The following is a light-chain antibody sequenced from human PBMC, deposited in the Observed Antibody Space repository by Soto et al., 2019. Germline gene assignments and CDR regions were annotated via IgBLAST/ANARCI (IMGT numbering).Light chain of an antibody. J-gene: IGLJ1*01. Sequence: QSALTQPASVSGSPGQSITISCTGTSSDVGGYNYVSWYQQHPGKAPKLMIYEVSNRPSGVSNRFSGSKSGNTASLTISELQAEDEADYYCISYTSCSTYVFGTGTKLTVL. CDR2: EVS. V-gene: IGLV2-14*01. CDR3: ISYTSCSTYV. CDR1: SSDVGGYNY.